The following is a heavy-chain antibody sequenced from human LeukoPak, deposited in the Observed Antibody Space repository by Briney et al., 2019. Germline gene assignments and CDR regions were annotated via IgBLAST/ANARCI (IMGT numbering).Heavy chain of an antibody. CDR1: GFIFRRYW. CDR3: ARGGATVVS. V-gene: IGHV3-7*05. D-gene: IGHD1-26*01. Sequence: PGGSLRLSCAASGFIFRRYWMTWVRQAPGKGLEWVANIKQDGSEKNYLDSVRGRFTISRDDARNSLYLQMDSLRVEDTAVYYCARGGATVVSWGQGTLVTVSS. CDR2: IKQDGSEK. J-gene: IGHJ4*02.